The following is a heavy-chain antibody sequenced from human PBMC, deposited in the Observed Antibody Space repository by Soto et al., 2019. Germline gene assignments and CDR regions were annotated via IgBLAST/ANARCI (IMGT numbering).Heavy chain of an antibody. J-gene: IGHJ4*02. V-gene: IGHV4-59*01. CDR1: GGSISSYY. CDR2: IYYSGST. CDR3: ARGRGYCSGGRCYPFDY. Sequence: PSETLSLTCTVSGGSISSYYWSWIRQPPGKGLEWIGYIYYSGSTNYNPSLKSRVTISVDTSKNQFSLKLSSVTATDTAVYYCARGRGYCSGGRCYPFDYWGPGTLVTVSS. D-gene: IGHD2-15*01.